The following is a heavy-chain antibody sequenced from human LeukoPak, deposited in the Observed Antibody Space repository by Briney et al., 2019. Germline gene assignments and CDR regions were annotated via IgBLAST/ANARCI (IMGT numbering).Heavy chain of an antibody. CDR3: AKDQTPANLYYYYYMDV. Sequence: GGSLRLSCAASGFTFSRYSMTWVRQAPGKGLEWVSEINGGGGVAYYADSVKGRFTISRDNSNNILYLQMNSLRVEDTAVYYCAKDQTPANLYYYYYMDVWGKGTTVTISS. D-gene: IGHD2-15*01. V-gene: IGHV3-23*01. CDR2: INGGGGVA. J-gene: IGHJ6*03. CDR1: GFTFSRYS.